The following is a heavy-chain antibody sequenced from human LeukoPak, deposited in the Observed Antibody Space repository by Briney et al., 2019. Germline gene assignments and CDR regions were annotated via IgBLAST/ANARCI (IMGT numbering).Heavy chain of an antibody. D-gene: IGHD2-21*02. J-gene: IGHJ4*02. CDR2: IYYSGST. V-gene: IGHV4-59*01. Sequence: SETLSLTCTVSGGSISSYYWSWIRQPPGKGLEWIGYIYYSGSTNYSPSLKSRVTISVDTSKNQFSLKLSSVTAADTAVYYCARVSCGGDCYSPNFDYWGQGTLVTVSS. CDR1: GGSISSYY. CDR3: ARVSCGGDCYSPNFDY.